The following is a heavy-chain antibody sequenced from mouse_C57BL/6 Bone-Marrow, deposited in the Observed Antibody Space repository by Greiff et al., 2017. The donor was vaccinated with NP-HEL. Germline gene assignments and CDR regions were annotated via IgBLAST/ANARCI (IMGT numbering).Heavy chain of an antibody. CDR2: ISSGSSTI. J-gene: IGHJ4*01. CDR1: GFTFSDYG. Sequence: EVHLVESGGGLVKPGGSLKLSCAASGFTFSDYGMHWVRQAPEKGLEWVAYISSGSSTIYYADTVKGRFTISRDNAKNTLFLQMTSLRSEDTAMYYCARWTYYYAMDYWGQGTAVTVSS. D-gene: IGHD3-3*01. V-gene: IGHV5-17*01. CDR3: ARWTYYYAMDY.